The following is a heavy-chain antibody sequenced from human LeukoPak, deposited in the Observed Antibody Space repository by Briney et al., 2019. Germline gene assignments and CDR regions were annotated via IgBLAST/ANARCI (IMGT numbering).Heavy chain of an antibody. CDR2: IYNSAST. V-gene: IGHV4-4*07. J-gene: IGHJ5*02. CDR3: ARDGTLGYYGSGSYYINWFDP. CDR1: GGPISSYY. D-gene: IGHD3-10*01. Sequence: SETLSLTCTVSGGPISSYYWSWIRQPAGKGLEWIGRIYNSASTNYNPSLKSRVTMSLDTSKNQFYLKLSPVTAADTAVYYCARDGTLGYYGSGSYYINWFDPWGQGTLVTVSS.